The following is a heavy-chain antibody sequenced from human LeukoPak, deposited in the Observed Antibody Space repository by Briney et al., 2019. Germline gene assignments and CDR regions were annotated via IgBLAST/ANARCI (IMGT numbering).Heavy chain of an antibody. D-gene: IGHD3-22*01. CDR2: IYHSGST. J-gene: IGHJ3*02. CDR3: ARDYYDSSGTYAFDI. Sequence: SETLSLTCTVSGYSISNGYYWGWIRQPPGKGLEWIGSIYHSGSTYYNPSLKSRVTISVDTSKNQFSLKLSSVTAADTAVYYCARDYYDSSGTYAFDIWGQGTMVTVSS. CDR1: GYSISNGYY. V-gene: IGHV4-38-2*02.